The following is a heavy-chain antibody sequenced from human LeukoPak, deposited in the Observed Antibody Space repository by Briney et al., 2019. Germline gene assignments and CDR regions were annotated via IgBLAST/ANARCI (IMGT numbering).Heavy chain of an antibody. V-gene: IGHV3-48*01. J-gene: IGHJ6*03. CDR3: ARGDPENYYYYMDV. D-gene: IGHD2-21*02. CDR2: ISSSSSTK. Sequence: PGGSLRLSCAASGFTFSSYSMNWVRQAPGKGLEWVSYISSSSSTKYYADSMKGRLTISRDNAKNSLYLQMNSLRAEDTAVYYCARGDPENYYYYMDVWGKGTTVTVSS. CDR1: GFTFSSYS.